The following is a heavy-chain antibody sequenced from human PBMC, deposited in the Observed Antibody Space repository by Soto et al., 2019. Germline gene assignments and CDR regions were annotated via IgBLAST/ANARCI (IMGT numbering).Heavy chain of an antibody. CDR2: IYSNGDT. D-gene: IGHD6-6*01. J-gene: IGHJ6*02. V-gene: IGHV4-31*03. CDR1: SDSMNSGGYY. Sequence: SETLSLTCSVSSDSMNSGGYYWSWIRQHPGKGLEWIGYIYSNGDTYYNPSLKSRVTISVDTSKNQFSLNLTSVTAADTAVYYCARRGGSSSGYYYYAMDVWGQGTTVTVS. CDR3: ARRGGSSSGYYYYAMDV.